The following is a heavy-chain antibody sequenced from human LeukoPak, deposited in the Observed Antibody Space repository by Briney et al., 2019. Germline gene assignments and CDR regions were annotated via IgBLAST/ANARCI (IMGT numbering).Heavy chain of an antibody. V-gene: IGHV1-46*01. CDR1: GYTFTNYY. CDR2: INPSGGST. Sequence: ASVKVSCKASGYTFTNYYMYWVRQAPGQGLEWMGIINPSGGSTTYAQKFKGRVTMTRDTSTSTVYMELSSLRSEDTALYYCARAYYYDSSAYYPGGDYWGQGTLVTASS. J-gene: IGHJ4*02. CDR3: ARAYYYDSSAYYPGGDY. D-gene: IGHD3-22*01.